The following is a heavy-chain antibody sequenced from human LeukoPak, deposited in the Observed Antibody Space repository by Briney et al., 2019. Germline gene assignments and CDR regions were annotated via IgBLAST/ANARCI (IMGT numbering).Heavy chain of an antibody. CDR1: GFTFSSFA. CDR2: ISYDGSND. V-gene: IGHV3-30*14. J-gene: IGHJ4*02. CDR3: ARDMTTVTTGDC. D-gene: IGHD4-17*01. Sequence: GGSLRLSCGASGFTFSSFAMHWVRQAPGEGLEWLAVISYDGSNDYYAGSLKGRFTISRDNSKNTLYLQMTSLRAEDTAVYYCARDMTTVTTGDCWGQGTLVTVSS.